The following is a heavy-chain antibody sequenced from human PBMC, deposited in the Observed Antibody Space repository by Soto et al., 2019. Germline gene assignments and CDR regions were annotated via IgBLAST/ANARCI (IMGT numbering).Heavy chain of an antibody. CDR3: ARLYYYGSGSYYYYYYGMDV. Sequence: SETLSLTCAVYGGSFSCYYWSWIRQPPGKGLEWIGEINHSGSTNYNPSLKSRVTISVDTSKNQFSLKLSSVTAADTAVYYCARLYYYGSGSYYYYYYGMDVWGQGTTVTVSS. CDR2: INHSGST. V-gene: IGHV4-34*01. D-gene: IGHD3-10*01. CDR1: GGSFSCYY. J-gene: IGHJ6*02.